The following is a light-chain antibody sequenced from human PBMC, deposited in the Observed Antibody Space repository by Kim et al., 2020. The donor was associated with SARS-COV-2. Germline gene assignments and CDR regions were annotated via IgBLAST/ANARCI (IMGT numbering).Light chain of an antibody. CDR1: QSVSNN. CDR2: GAS. V-gene: IGKV3-15*01. CDR3: QQYNNWPPYT. Sequence: VSPGERATLSGRASQSVSNNLAWYQQKPGQAPRLLIYGASTRAADIPARFSGSGSGTEFTLTITSLQSEDFAVYYCQQYNNWPPYTFGQGTNLEI. J-gene: IGKJ2*01.